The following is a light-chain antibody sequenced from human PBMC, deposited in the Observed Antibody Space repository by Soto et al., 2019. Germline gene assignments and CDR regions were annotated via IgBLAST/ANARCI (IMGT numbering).Light chain of an antibody. V-gene: IGKV3-20*01. CDR3: HQYGSSPAT. Sequence: EIVLKQSPGTLSLSPGERVTLSCRASQSVSSSFLAWYQQKPGQAPRLLIYGASSRATGIPDRFSGSGSGTDFTLTISRLEPEDFAVYYCHQYGSSPATFGQGTKADI. CDR1: QSVSSSF. J-gene: IGKJ1*01. CDR2: GAS.